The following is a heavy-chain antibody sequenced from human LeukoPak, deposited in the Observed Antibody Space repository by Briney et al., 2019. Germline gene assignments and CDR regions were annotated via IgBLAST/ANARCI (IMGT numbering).Heavy chain of an antibody. CDR2: IHDSGTT. CDR1: GDSISSYY. Sequence: SETLSLTCTVSGDSISSYYWSWIRQPPGKGLEWIGYIHDSGTTNYSPSLKSRVTISLDTSKNQFSLKLSSVTAADTAVYYCASLSSLYCGGDCYYGYFDYWGQGTLVTVSS. J-gene: IGHJ4*02. CDR3: ASLSSLYCGGDCYYGYFDY. D-gene: IGHD2-21*02. V-gene: IGHV4-59*01.